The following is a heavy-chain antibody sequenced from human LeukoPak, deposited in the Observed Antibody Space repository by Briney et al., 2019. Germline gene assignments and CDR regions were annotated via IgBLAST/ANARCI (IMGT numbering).Heavy chain of an antibody. Sequence: ASVKVSCKASGGTFSSYAISWVRQAPGQGLEWMGRIIPILGIANYAQKFQGRVTITADKSTSTAYMELSSLRSEDTAVYYCARDLRIAAAGTSVDYWGQGTLVTVSS. D-gene: IGHD6-13*01. V-gene: IGHV1-69*04. CDR2: IIPILGIA. CDR1: GGTFSSYA. J-gene: IGHJ4*02. CDR3: ARDLRIAAAGTSVDY.